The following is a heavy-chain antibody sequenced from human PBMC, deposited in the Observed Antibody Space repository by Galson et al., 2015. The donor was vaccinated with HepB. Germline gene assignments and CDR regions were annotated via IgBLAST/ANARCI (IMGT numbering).Heavy chain of an antibody. Sequence: SLRLSCAASGFTFSSYAMHWVRQAPGKGLEWVAVISYDGSNKYYADSVKGRFTISRDNSKNTLYLQMNSLRAEDTAVYYCARDSYQSLGYSYALYYFDYWGQGTLVTVSS. CDR1: GFTFSSYA. CDR3: ARDSYQSLGYSYALYYFDY. V-gene: IGHV3-30-3*01. J-gene: IGHJ4*02. CDR2: ISYDGSNK. D-gene: IGHD5-18*01.